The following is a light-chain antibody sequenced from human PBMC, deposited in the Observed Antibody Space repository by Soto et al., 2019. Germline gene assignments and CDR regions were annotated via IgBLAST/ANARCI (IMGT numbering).Light chain of an antibody. J-gene: IGKJ2*01. Sequence: EIVLTQSPGTLSLSPGERATLSCRASQSVSSSYLAWYQHKPGQAPRLLIYGASSRATGIPDRFSGSWSGTDFTLTISRLEPEDFAVYYCQQYWSSPHTVGQGTKLEIK. CDR2: GAS. CDR1: QSVSSSY. V-gene: IGKV3-20*01. CDR3: QQYWSSPHT.